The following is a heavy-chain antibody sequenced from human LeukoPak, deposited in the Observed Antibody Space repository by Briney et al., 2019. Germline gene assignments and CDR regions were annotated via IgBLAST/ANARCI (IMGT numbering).Heavy chain of an antibody. V-gene: IGHV3-23*01. D-gene: IGHD2-15*01. CDR2: ISGSGGST. J-gene: IGHJ4*02. CDR1: GFTFTSYA. CDR3: AKDVFLLSGRGDDY. Sequence: PGGSLTLSCAASGFTFTSYAMTWVRQAPGKGLEWVSAISGSGGSTYYADSVKGRITISRDNSKNTLYLQMNSLRAEDTAIYYCAKDVFLLSGRGDDYWGQGTLVTVSS.